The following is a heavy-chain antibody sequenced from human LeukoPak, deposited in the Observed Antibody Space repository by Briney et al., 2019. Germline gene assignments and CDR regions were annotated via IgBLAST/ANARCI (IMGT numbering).Heavy chain of an antibody. CDR3: AREIDRDDYNRFFDY. J-gene: IGHJ4*02. D-gene: IGHD5-24*01. Sequence: ASVTVSCKASGYTFSTYTMHWVRQAPGQRLEWMGWINAGNGNTKYSQKFQGRVTITRDTSASTAYMEMSSLRSEDTAVYYCAREIDRDDYNRFFDYWGQGTLVTVSS. CDR1: GYTFSTYT. V-gene: IGHV1-3*01. CDR2: INAGNGNT.